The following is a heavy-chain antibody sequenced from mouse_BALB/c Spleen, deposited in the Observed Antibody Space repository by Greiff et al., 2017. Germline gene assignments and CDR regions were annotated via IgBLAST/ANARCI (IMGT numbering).Heavy chain of an antibody. CDR1: GFTFSSYG. V-gene: IGHV5-6-3*01. Sequence: EVMLVESGGGLVQPGGSLKLSCAASGFTFSSYGMSWVRQTPDKRLELVATINSNGGSTYYPDSVKGRFTISRDNAKNTLYLQMSSLKSEDTAMYYCAREIYDGYYTLYYYAMDYWGQGTSVTVSS. CDR3: AREIYDGYYTLYYYAMDY. CDR2: INSNGGST. D-gene: IGHD2-3*01. J-gene: IGHJ4*01.